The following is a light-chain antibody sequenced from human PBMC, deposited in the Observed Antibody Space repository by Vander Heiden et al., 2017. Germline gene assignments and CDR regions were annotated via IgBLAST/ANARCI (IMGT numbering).Light chain of an antibody. J-gene: IGKJ4*01. CDR3: QQTDSTPIT. CDR2: AAS. Sequence: DIQMTQSPSSLSASVGDRVTITCLASQSISSYLNWYQQKPGKAPKLLIYAASSLQSGVPSRFSGSGSGTDFTLTISRLQPEDFATYYCQQTDSTPITFGGGTKVEIK. V-gene: IGKV1-39*01. CDR1: QSISSY.